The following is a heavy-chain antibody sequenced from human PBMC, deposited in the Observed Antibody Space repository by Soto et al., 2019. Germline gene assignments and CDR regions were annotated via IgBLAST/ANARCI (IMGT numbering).Heavy chain of an antibody. V-gene: IGHV3-23*01. CDR2: ISGSGGST. CDR1: GFTFSSYA. Sequence: GGSLRLSCAASGFTFSSYAMSWVRQAPGKGLEWVSAISGSGGSTYYADSVKGRFTISRDNSKNTLYLQMNSLRAEDTAVYYCAKFYSLYGDYDLTVSDDWFDPWGQGTLVTVSS. D-gene: IGHD4-17*01. J-gene: IGHJ5*02. CDR3: AKFYSLYGDYDLTVSDDWFDP.